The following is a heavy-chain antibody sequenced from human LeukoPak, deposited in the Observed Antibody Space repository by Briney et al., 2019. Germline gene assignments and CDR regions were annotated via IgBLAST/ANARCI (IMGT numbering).Heavy chain of an antibody. CDR2: ISSSSYI. J-gene: IGHJ4*02. CDR1: GFTFSSYS. CDR3: ARAPQLTFGGPAPDY. D-gene: IGHD3-16*01. V-gene: IGHV3-21*01. Sequence: PGGSLRLSCAASGFTFSSYSMNWVRQAPGKGLEWVSSISSSSYIYYADSVKGRFTISRDNAKNSLYLQMNSLRAEDTAVYYCARAPQLTFGGPAPDYWGQGTLVTVSS.